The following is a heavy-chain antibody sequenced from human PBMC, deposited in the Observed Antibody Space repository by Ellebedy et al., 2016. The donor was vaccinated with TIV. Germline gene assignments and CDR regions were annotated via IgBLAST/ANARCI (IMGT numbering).Heavy chain of an antibody. D-gene: IGHD2-2*01. J-gene: IGHJ6*02. CDR1: GYMFTNFA. V-gene: IGHV1-18*04. CDR3: TRDCSSSACHAYYYYYGMDV. CDR2: TSTYSGDK. Sequence: AASVKVSCKTSGYMFTNFAIAWVRQAPGQGLEWMAWTSTYSGDKRFAQKFQDRVTLTTDRSTSTVYMELRSLRSDDSAMYYCTRDCSSSACHAYYYYYGMDVWGQGTSVTVSS.